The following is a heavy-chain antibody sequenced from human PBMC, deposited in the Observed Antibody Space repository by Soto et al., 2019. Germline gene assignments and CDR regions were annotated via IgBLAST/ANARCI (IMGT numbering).Heavy chain of an antibody. Sequence: QVQLVQSGAEVKKPGASVKVSCKASGYTFSSYAITCVRQAPGQGLEWMAWISAYSGNTNYAQKFQGRVTMTTDTSTSTAYMELRSLSSDDTAVYYCARDSPASDHWGQGTLVTVSS. J-gene: IGHJ4*02. CDR2: ISAYSGNT. V-gene: IGHV1-18*01. CDR1: GYTFSSYA. CDR3: ARDSPASDH.